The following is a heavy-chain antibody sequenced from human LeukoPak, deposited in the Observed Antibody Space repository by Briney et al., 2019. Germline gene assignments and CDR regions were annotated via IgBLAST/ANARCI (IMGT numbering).Heavy chain of an antibody. J-gene: IGHJ5*02. V-gene: IGHV4-59*01. CDR1: GGSISSYY. Sequence: SETLSLTCTVSGGSISSYYWNWIRQTPGKGLEWIGYIYYSGSTNYNPSLKSRVTISVDTSKNQFSLNLTSVTAADTAVYYCARFTPQGYGWGGYNRFDPWGQGILVTVSS. D-gene: IGHD3-16*01. CDR3: ARFTPQGYGWGGYNRFDP. CDR2: IYYSGST.